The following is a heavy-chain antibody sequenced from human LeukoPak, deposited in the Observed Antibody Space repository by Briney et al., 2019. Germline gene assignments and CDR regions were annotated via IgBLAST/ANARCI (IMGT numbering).Heavy chain of an antibody. V-gene: IGHV3-53*01. CDR3: AAHRRVGATMQLDS. J-gene: IGHJ4*02. CDR1: GFTVSSNY. Sequence: GGSLRLSCAASGFTVSSNYMSWVRQAPGKGLEWVSVIYSGGETYYADPVKGRFTISRDDSKNTLYLLMSNLRAEDTAIYYCAAHRRVGATMQLDSWGQGTLVTVSS. CDR2: IYSGGET. D-gene: IGHD1-26*01.